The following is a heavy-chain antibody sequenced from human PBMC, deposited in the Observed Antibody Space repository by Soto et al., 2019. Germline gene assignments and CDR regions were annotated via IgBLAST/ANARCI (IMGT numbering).Heavy chain of an antibody. CDR3: ASICRGPPLLPRIAAAGTHPTVP. D-gene: IGHD6-13*01. J-gene: IGHJ5*02. V-gene: IGHV3-30-3*01. CDR2: ISYDGSNK. Sequence: PGGSLRLSCAASGFTFSSYAMHWVRQAPGKGLEWVAVISYDGSNKYYADSVKGRFTISRDNSKNTLYLQMNSLRAEDTAVYYCASICRGPPLLPRIAAAGTHPTVPWGQGTLVTVSS. CDR1: GFTFSSYA.